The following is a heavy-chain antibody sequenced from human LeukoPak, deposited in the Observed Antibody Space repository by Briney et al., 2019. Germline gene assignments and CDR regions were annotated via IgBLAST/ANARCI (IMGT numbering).Heavy chain of an antibody. Sequence: SQTLSLTCAVSGGSISSGGYSWSWIRPPPGKGLEWIGEIYHSGSTNYNPSLKSRVTISVDKSKNQFSLKLSSVTAADTAVYYCARDYVRYFDWLPPPYYYYYGMDVWGKGTTVTVSS. CDR3: ARDYVRYFDWLPPPYYYYYGMDV. CDR2: IYHSGST. V-gene: IGHV4-30-2*01. J-gene: IGHJ6*04. D-gene: IGHD3-9*01. CDR1: GGSISSGGYS.